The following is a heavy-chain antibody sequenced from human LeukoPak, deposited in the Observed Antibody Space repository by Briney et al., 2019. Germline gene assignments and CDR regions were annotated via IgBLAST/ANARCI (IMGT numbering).Heavy chain of an antibody. CDR3: IPPAAGLRRTISTEYFQH. J-gene: IGHJ1*01. CDR2: ISGSGETI. V-gene: IGHV3-48*03. CDR1: GLTFSSYE. D-gene: IGHD6-13*01. Sequence: GGSLRLSCAAAGLTFSSYEMYWVRQAPGKGLEWVSYISGSGETIYDADSVKGRFTISRDNANKSLYLHMSSLRVEDTAIYYCIPPAAGLRRTISTEYFQHWGQGALVTVSS.